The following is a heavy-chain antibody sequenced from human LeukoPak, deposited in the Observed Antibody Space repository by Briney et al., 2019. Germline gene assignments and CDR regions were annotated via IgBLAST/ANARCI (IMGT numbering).Heavy chain of an antibody. D-gene: IGHD6-13*01. J-gene: IGHJ4*02. CDR3: ARPLGRIAAFNDY. V-gene: IGHV3-7*01. Sequence: GGSLRLSCAASGFTFSSYWMSWVRQAPGKGLEWVANIKQDGSEKYYVDSVKGRFTIPRDNAKNSLYLQMNSLRAEDTAVYYCARPLGRIAAFNDYWGQGTLVTVSS. CDR2: IKQDGSEK. CDR1: GFTFSSYW.